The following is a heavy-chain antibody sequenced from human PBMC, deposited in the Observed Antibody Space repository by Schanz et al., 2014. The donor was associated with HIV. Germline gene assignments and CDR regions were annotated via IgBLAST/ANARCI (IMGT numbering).Heavy chain of an antibody. CDR1: GFTFNNYA. J-gene: IGHJ6*02. V-gene: IGHV3-23*01. Sequence: EVQLLEFGGGSVRPGESLRLSCLASGFTFNNYAMSWVRQAPGKGLEWVAVINWNGDTTYYADSVKGRFTISRDNSNNVLFLHMPTLRAEDTAVYYCANSGYCTSGVCYTRGYDTDVWGQGTTVTVSS. D-gene: IGHD2-8*01. CDR3: ANSGYCTSGVCYTRGYDTDV. CDR2: INWNGDTT.